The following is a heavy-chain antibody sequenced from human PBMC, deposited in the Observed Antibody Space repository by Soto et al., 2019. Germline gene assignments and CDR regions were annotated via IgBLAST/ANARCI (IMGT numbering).Heavy chain of an antibody. V-gene: IGHV4-59*12. Sequence: SETLSVTCIVSGDSIINYYCSWIRQPPGKGLEWIGYIYYSGSTYYNPSLKSRVTISVDTSKNQFSLKLSSVTAADTAVYYCARGRRTTVTIDYWGQGTLVTVSS. J-gene: IGHJ4*02. CDR1: GDSIINYY. CDR3: ARGRRTTVTIDY. CDR2: IYYSGST. D-gene: IGHD4-17*01.